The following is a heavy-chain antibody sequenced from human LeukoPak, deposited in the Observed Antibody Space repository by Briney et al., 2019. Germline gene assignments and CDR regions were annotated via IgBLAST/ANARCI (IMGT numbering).Heavy chain of an antibody. CDR3: ATSVVVAATYFQH. CDR1: GYTLTELS. Sequence: ASVKVSCKVSGYTLTELSMRWVRQAPGKGLEWMGGFDPEDGEVIYTQNLQGRVTMTEDTSADTAYMELSSLRSEDTALYYCATSVVVAATYFQHWGQGTLVTVSS. J-gene: IGHJ1*01. D-gene: IGHD2-15*01. V-gene: IGHV1-24*01. CDR2: FDPEDGEV.